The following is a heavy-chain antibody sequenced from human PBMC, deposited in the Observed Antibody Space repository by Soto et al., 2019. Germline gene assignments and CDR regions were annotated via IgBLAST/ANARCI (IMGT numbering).Heavy chain of an antibody. CDR3: ARDVGSSGSSRWFDT. CDR1: GASISDNNW. Sequence: LSLTCAVSGASISDNNWWSWVRQVPGKGLEWIALIWYEGTTKYSTDSMKGRFSISRDQSKSTLYLQVNSLRAEDTATYYCARDVGSSGSSRWFDTWGQGTLVTVSS. D-gene: IGHD3-10*01. J-gene: IGHJ5*02. V-gene: IGHV3-33*08. CDR2: IWYEGTTK.